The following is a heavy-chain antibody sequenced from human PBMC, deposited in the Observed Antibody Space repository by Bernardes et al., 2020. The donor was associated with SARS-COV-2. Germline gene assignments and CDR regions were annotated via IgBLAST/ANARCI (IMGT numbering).Heavy chain of an antibody. D-gene: IGHD5-12*01. Sequence: GSLRLSCAASGFSFRTYAMNWVRQAPGTGLEWVSYISSESTTRYYADAVQGRFTVARDDAKNSLSLHMHSLRGEDTAVYYCASGSGPFDYWGQGILVTVSS. CDR2: ISSESTTR. V-gene: IGHV3-48*01. CDR3: ASGSGPFDY. J-gene: IGHJ4*02. CDR1: GFSFRTYA.